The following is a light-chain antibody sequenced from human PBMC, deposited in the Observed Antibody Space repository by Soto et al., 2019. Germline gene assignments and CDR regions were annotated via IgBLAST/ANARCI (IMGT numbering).Light chain of an antibody. CDR3: TSFTSSSTWV. CDR1: SSDVGGYNY. CDR2: EVS. Sequence: QSALTQPASVSGSPGQSITISCTGTSSDVGGYNYVSWFQQHPGKAPKLKIYEVSNRPSGVSNRFSGSKSGYTASLTISEIQAEDEADYYCTSFTSSSTWVFGGGTQLTVL. V-gene: IGLV2-14*03. J-gene: IGLJ3*02.